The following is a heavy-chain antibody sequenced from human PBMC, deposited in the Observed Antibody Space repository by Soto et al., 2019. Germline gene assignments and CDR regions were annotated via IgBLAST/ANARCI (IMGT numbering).Heavy chain of an antibody. CDR3: GKDRDSNSWPSRDV. J-gene: IGHJ6*02. Sequence: ASVKVSCKTSGYTFTRNGISWVRQAPGQGLEWMGWISPKSGSIKYAQKFQGRVIMTTDTSTSTAYMEVRSLRSDDTAVYYCGKDRDSNSWPSRDVWGPGTTVTVS. CDR2: ISPKSGSI. V-gene: IGHV1-18*01. CDR1: GYTFTRNG. D-gene: IGHD3-22*01.